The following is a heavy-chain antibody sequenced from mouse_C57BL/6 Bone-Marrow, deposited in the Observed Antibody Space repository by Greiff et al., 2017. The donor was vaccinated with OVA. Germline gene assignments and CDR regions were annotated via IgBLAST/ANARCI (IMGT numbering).Heavy chain of an antibody. CDR3: GIGLRRSYAMDY. CDR2: ISDGGSYT. Sequence: EVKLVESGGGLVKPGGSLKLSCAASGFTFSSYAMSWVRQTPEKRLEWVATISDGGSYTYYPDNVKGRFTISRDNAKNNLYLQMSHLKSEDTAMDYCGIGLRRSYAMDYWGQGTSVTVSS. D-gene: IGHD2-12*01. J-gene: IGHJ4*01. CDR1: GFTFSSYA. V-gene: IGHV5-4*03.